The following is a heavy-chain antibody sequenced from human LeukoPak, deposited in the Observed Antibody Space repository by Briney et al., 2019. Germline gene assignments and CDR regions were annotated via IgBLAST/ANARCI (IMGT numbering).Heavy chain of an antibody. CDR2: ISSRSSSI. CDR3: ARGGAARPDI. Sequence: GGSLRLSCAASGFTFSNYGMNWVRQAPGKGLEWVSYISSRSSSIDYADSVRGRFTISRGNARNSLYLQMNSLRAEDTAVYYCARGGAARPDIWGQGTMVIVSS. V-gene: IGHV3-48*01. D-gene: IGHD6-6*01. CDR1: GFTFSNYG. J-gene: IGHJ3*02.